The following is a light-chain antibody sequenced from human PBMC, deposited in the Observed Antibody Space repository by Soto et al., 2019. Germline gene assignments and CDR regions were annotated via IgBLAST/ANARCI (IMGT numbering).Light chain of an antibody. CDR2: AAS. V-gene: IGKV1-8*01. CDR1: QGISSY. J-gene: IGKJ1*01. Sequence: IHMTQAPSSLPASVGDRVTITCRASQGISSYLAWYQQKPGKAPKLLIYAASTLQSGVPSRFSGSGSGTDFTLTISCLQSEDFATYYCQQYYSYPRTFGQGTKVDIK. CDR3: QQYYSYPRT.